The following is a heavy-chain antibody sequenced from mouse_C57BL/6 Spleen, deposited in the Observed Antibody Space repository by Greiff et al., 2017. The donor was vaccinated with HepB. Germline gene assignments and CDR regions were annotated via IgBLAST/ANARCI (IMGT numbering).Heavy chain of an antibody. J-gene: IGHJ4*01. CDR3: ARGIYYDYLYAMDY. CDR2: INPNYGTT. D-gene: IGHD2-4*01. CDR1: GYSFTDYN. Sequence: EVQLQQSGPELVKPGASVKISCKASGYSFTDYNMNWVKQSNGKSLEWIGVINPNYGTTSYNQKFKGKATLTVDQSSSTAYMQLNSLTSEDSAVDYCARGIYYDYLYAMDYWGQGTSVTVSS. V-gene: IGHV1-39*01.